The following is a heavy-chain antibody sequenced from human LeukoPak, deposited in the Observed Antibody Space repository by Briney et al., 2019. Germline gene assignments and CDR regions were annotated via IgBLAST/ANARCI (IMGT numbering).Heavy chain of an antibody. J-gene: IGHJ4*02. D-gene: IGHD3-3*01. CDR1: GFTFSNHW. CDR3: VREFWNISARTIFDY. CDR2: VKQDGSHK. V-gene: IGHV3-7*01. Sequence: GGSLRLSCAASGFTFSNHWMSWVRQAPGKGLEWVANVKQDGSHKTYADSVKGRFTTSRDNAKNSVYLQMNSLRAEDTAVYFCVREFWNISARTIFDYWGQGTLVTVSS.